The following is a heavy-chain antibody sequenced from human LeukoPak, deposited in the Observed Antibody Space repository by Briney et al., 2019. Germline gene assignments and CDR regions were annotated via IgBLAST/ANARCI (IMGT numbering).Heavy chain of an antibody. CDR2: ISSTSRST. D-gene: IGHD5-12*01. CDR3: SSGYDSDYFFYYGMDV. Sequence: GGSLRLSCAASGFTFSHYYMSWIRQAPGKGLEWVSYISSTSRSTTYADSVKGRFTISRDNAKNSLYLQMNSLRAEDTAVYYCSSGYDSDYFFYYGMDVWGQETTVTVAS. V-gene: IGHV3-11*06. CDR1: GFTFSHYY. J-gene: IGHJ6*02.